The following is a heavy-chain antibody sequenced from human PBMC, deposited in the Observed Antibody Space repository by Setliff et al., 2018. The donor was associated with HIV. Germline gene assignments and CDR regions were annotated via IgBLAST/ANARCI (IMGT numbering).Heavy chain of an antibody. Sequence: GASVKVSCKISGYTLTELSIHWVRQAPGQGLEWMGIINPSGGTISYAQKFQGRVTMTGDTSTSTVYMELSSLRAEDTAVYYCARDWVSLDRGTSMDVWGKGTTVTVSS. V-gene: IGHV1-46*01. J-gene: IGHJ6*03. CDR3: ARDWVSLDRGTSMDV. D-gene: IGHD3-10*01. CDR2: INPSGGTI. CDR1: GYTLTELS.